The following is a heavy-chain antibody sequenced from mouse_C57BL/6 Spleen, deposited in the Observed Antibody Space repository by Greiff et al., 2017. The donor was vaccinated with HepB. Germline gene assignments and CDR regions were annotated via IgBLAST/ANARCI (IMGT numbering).Heavy chain of an antibody. V-gene: IGHV1-54*01. CDR2: INTGSGGN. J-gene: IGHJ4*01. CDR3: ARSGRDDGGAMDT. Sequence: VQLQQSGAELVRPGPSVKVSCKASGYAFTNYLIEWVKQRPGQGLEWIGLINTGSGGNRYNEKFKGKATLTADKSSSTAYMQLSSLPSEDSAVYFCARSGRDDGGAMDTWGQGTSVTVSS. CDR1: GYAFTNYL. D-gene: IGHD2-3*01.